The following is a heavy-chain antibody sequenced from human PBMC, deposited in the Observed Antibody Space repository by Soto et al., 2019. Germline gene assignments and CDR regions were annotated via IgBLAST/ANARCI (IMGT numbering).Heavy chain of an antibody. CDR2: ISSSGSTI. CDR1: GFTFSDYY. Sequence: QVQLVESGGGLVKPGGSLRLSCAASGFTFSDYYMSWIRQAPGKGLEWASYISSSGSTIYYADSVKGRFTISRDNAKNSLSLKMNSLRAEDTAVYYCARTLEWLLSPLDYWGQGTLVTVSS. J-gene: IGHJ4*02. V-gene: IGHV3-11*01. D-gene: IGHD3-3*01. CDR3: ARTLEWLLSPLDY.